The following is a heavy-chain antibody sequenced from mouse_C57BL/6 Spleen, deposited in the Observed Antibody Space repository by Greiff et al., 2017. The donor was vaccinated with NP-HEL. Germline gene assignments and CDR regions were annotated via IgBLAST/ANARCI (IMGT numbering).Heavy chain of an antibody. CDR2: ISYSGST. Sequence: VQLQQSGPGMVKPSQSLSLTCTVTGYSITSGYDWHWIRHFPGNKLEWMGYISYSGSTNYNPSLKSRISITHDTSKNHFFLKLNSVTTEDTATYYCARDEGSGYFAYWGQGTLVTVSA. CDR3: ARDEGSGYFAY. V-gene: IGHV3-1*01. J-gene: IGHJ3*01. CDR1: GYSITSGYD. D-gene: IGHD3-2*02.